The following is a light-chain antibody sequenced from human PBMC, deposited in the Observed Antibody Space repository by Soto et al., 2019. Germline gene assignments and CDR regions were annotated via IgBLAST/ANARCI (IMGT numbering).Light chain of an antibody. CDR2: DVS. Sequence: FVLTQSPATLSLSPGEGATLSCRASQSVTIYLAWYQEKSVQDTRLLIYDVSKRAAGIQARFSGSGSGTDFNLNIASIEPEDFGVYYCQQYGSSPGTFGQGTKVDIK. CDR1: QSVTIY. J-gene: IGKJ1*01. V-gene: IGKV3-11*01. CDR3: QQYGSSPGT.